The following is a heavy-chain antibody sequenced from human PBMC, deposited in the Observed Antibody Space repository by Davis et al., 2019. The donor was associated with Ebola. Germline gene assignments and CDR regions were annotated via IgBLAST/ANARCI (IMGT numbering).Heavy chain of an antibody. CDR3: ARNHYYYDSSGYYHDFDY. J-gene: IGHJ4*02. CDR1: GFTFSSYG. CDR2: IWYDGSNK. Sequence: GESLKISCAASGFTFSSYGMHWVRQAPGKGLEWVSVIWYDGSNKYYADSVKGRFTISRDNAKHSLYLQMNSLRAEDTGVYYCARNHYYYDSSGYYHDFDYWGQGTLVTVSS. D-gene: IGHD3-22*01. V-gene: IGHV3-33*01.